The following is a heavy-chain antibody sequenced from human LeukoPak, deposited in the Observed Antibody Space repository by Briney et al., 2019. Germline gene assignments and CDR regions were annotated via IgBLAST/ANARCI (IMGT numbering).Heavy chain of an antibody. J-gene: IGHJ4*02. CDR3: ARRRLWFGELPLDY. CDR1: GGSISSYY. Sequence: SETLSLTCTVSGGSISSYYWSWIRQPPGKGPEWIGYIYYSGSTNYNPSLKSRVTISVDTSKNQFSLKLSSVTAADTAVYYCARRRLWFGELPLDYWGQGTLVTVSS. CDR2: IYYSGST. V-gene: IGHV4-59*12. D-gene: IGHD3-10*01.